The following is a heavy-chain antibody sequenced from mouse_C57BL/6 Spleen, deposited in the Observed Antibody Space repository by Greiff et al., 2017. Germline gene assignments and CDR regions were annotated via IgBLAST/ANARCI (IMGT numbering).Heavy chain of an antibody. CDR2: INPCNGGT. V-gene: IGHV1-53*01. CDR1: GYTFTSYW. Sequence: VQLQQPGPELVKPGASVKLSCKASGYTFTSYWMHWVNQRPGQGLEWIGNINPCNGGTNYNEKFKSKATLTVDKSSSTAYMQLSSLTSEDSAVYYCARFPCYGSSSGYWGQGTTLTVSS. CDR3: ARFPCYGSSSGY. D-gene: IGHD1-1*01. J-gene: IGHJ2*01.